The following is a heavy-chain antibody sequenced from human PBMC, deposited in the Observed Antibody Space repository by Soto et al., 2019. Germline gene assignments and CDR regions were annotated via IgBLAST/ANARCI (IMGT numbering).Heavy chain of an antibody. D-gene: IGHD1-26*01. V-gene: IGHV3-23*01. CDR3: ATGWGGGTSFNAFDI. CDR2: ISGSGGST. CDR1: GFTFSSYA. J-gene: IGHJ3*02. Sequence: EVQLLESGGGLVQPGGSLRLSCAASGFTFSSYAMSWVRQAPGKGLEWVSAISGSGGSTYYADSVKGRFTISRDNSKNTLYLQMNSLETEDTAVYYCATGWGGGTSFNAFDIWGQGTVVTVSS.